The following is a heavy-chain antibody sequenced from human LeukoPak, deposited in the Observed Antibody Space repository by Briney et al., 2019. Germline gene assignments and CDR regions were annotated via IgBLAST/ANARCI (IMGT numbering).Heavy chain of an antibody. V-gene: IGHV3-48*03. D-gene: IGHD3-3*01. CDR1: GFTFSSYE. CDR3: VRTLHFLEWSRSGPYFQH. CDR2: ISDGAKTI. Sequence: GGSLRLSCAASGFTFSSYEMNWVRQAPGKGLKWISYISDGAKTIYYADSVKGRFTISRDNAKNSLYLQMNRLRAEDTAVYYCVRTLHFLEWSRSGPYFQHWGQGTLLTVSS. J-gene: IGHJ1*01.